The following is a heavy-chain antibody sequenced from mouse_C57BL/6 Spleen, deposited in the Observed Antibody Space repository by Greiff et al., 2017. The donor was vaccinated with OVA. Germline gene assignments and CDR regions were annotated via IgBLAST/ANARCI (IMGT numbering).Heavy chain of an antibody. V-gene: IGHV1-42*01. J-gene: IGHJ2*01. Sequence: VQLKESGPELVKPGASVKISCKASGYSFTGYYMNWVKQSPEKSLEWIGEINPSTGGTTYNQKFKAKATLTVDKSSSTAYMQLKSLTSEDSAVYYCASFYYYGSSYYFDYWGQGTTLTVSS. D-gene: IGHD1-1*01. CDR1: GYSFTGYY. CDR3: ASFYYYGSSYYFDY. CDR2: INPSTGGT.